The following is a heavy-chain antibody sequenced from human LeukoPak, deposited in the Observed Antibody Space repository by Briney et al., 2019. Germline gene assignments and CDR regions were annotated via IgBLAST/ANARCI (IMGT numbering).Heavy chain of an antibody. CDR2: INHSGST. V-gene: IGHV4-34*01. D-gene: IGHD1-14*01. J-gene: IGHJ6*03. CDR3: ARSPAGANYYLDV. CDR1: GGSFSGYY. Sequence: SETLSLTCAVYGGSFSGYYWSWIRQPPGKGLEWIGEINHSGSTNYNPSLKSRVTISVDTSKNQFSLKLSSVTAADTAVYYCARSPAGANYYLDVWGKGTTVTISS.